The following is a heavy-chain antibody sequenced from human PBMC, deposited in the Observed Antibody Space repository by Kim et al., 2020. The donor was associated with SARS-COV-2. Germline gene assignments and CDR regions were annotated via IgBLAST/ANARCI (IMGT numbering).Heavy chain of an antibody. Sequence: SADSWKGRFTISRDDAKNSLYLQMNSLRAEDTAVYYCASDLLGISIAAFDIWGLGTMVTVSS. J-gene: IGHJ3*02. D-gene: IGHD3-3*02. V-gene: IGHV3-11*06. CDR3: ASDLLGISIAAFDI.